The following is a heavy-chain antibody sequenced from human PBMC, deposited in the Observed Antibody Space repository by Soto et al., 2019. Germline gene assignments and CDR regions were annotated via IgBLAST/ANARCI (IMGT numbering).Heavy chain of an antibody. D-gene: IGHD3-9*01. V-gene: IGHV4-34*01. CDR1: GGSFNGYY. CDR3: ARALILTGYYIHDAFDI. Sequence: SETLSLTCAVYGGSFNGYYWNWIRQPPGKGLEWIGEINHSGSTNYNPSLKSRVTISVDTSKNQFSLKLSSVTAADTAVYYCARALILTGYYIHDAFDIWGQGTMVTVSS. CDR2: INHSGST. J-gene: IGHJ3*02.